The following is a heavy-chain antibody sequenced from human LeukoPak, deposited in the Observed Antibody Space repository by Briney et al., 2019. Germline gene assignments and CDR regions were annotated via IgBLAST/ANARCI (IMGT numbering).Heavy chain of an antibody. J-gene: IGHJ6*02. V-gene: IGHV3-21*01. Sequence: GGSLRLSCAASGFTFSSYSMNWVRQAPGKGLEWVSSISSSSSYIYYADSVKGRFTISRDNAKNSLYLQMNSLRAEDTAVYYCARDQDTLEWLPPMDVWGQGTTVTVSS. CDR1: GFTFSSYS. CDR2: ISSSSSYI. CDR3: ARDQDTLEWLPPMDV. D-gene: IGHD3-3*01.